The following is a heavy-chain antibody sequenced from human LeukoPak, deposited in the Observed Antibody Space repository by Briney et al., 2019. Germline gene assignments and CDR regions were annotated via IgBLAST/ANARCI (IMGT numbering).Heavy chain of an antibody. D-gene: IGHD3-10*02. CDR3: AELGITMIGGV. J-gene: IGHJ6*04. CDR2: ISSSGSTI. CDR1: GFTFSNYG. V-gene: IGHV3-48*04. Sequence: GGSLRLSCAASGFTFSNYGMSWVRQAPGKGLEWVSYISSSGSTIYYADSVKGRFTISRDNAKNSLYLQMNSLRAEDTAVSYCAELGITMIGGVWGKGTTVTISS.